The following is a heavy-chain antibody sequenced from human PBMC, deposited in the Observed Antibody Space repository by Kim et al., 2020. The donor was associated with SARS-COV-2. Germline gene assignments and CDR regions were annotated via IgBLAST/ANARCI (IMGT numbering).Heavy chain of an antibody. J-gene: IGHJ4*02. D-gene: IGHD6-19*01. CDR2: INPSGGST. CDR1: GYTFTSYY. V-gene: IGHV1-46*01. Sequence: ASVKVSCKASGYTFTSYYMHWVRQAPGQGLEWMGIINPSGGSTSYAQKFQGRVTMTRDTSTSTVYMELSSLRSEDTAVYYCARDPSGIAVAGTLNPYFDYWGQGTLVTVSS. CDR3: ARDPSGIAVAGTLNPYFDY.